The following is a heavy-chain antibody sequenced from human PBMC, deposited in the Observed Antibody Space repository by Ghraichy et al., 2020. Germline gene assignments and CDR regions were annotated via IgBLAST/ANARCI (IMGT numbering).Heavy chain of an antibody. J-gene: IGHJ4*02. CDR2: INPSGGST. D-gene: IGHD3-16*01. Sequence: ASVKVSCKASGYTFNNYFIHWVRQAPGQGLEWMGLINPSGGSTIYAQKFQGRITMTRETSTSTVYMQLSSLRSEDTAVYYCAKVGGGYFDYWGQGTLVTVSS. CDR1: GYTFNNYF. CDR3: AKVGGGYFDY. V-gene: IGHV1-46*02.